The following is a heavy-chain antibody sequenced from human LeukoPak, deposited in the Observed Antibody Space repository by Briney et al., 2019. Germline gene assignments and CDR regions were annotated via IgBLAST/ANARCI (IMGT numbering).Heavy chain of an antibody. D-gene: IGHD3-3*01. Sequence: SVKVSCKASGGTFSSYAISWVRQAPGQGLEWMGGIIPIFGTANYAQKFQGRVTITTDESTSTAYMGLSSLRSEDTAVYYCARVIYHDFWSGFDAFDIWGQGTMVTVSS. CDR1: GGTFSSYA. CDR3: ARVIYHDFWSGFDAFDI. J-gene: IGHJ3*02. CDR2: IIPIFGTA. V-gene: IGHV1-69*05.